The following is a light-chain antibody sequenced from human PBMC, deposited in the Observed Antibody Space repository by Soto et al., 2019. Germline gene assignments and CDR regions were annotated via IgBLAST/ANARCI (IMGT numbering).Light chain of an antibody. J-gene: IGLJ1*01. Sequence: QSALTQPASVAGSPGQSITISCTGTSSDICGYKYVSWYQQHPGKAPKLMIYEVTYRPSGVSDRFPGSKSGNTASLTVSGLQAEDEADYYCSSYTSSGTLYVFGTGTKVTVL. CDR3: SSYTSSGTLYV. CDR2: EVT. CDR1: SSDICGYKY. V-gene: IGLV2-14*01.